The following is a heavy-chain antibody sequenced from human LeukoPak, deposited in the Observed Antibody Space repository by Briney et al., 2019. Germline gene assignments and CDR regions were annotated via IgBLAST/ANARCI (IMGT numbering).Heavy chain of an antibody. D-gene: IGHD1-26*01. V-gene: IGHV3-66*01. Sequence: GGSLRLSCAASGFTVSSNYMSWVRQAPGKGLEWVSGIYTGGDTYYADSAKDRFTISRDNSKNTLYLQMNSLRAEDTAVYYCASEWELRDAFDIWGQGTIVTVSS. CDR1: GFTVSSNY. CDR3: ASEWELRDAFDI. J-gene: IGHJ3*02. CDR2: IYTGGDT.